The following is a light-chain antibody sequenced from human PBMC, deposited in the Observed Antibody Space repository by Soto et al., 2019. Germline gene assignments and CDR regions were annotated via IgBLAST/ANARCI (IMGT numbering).Light chain of an antibody. Sequence: DIQMTQSPSSLSASVGDRVTITCRASQSISSYLNWYQQKPGKAPKLLIYAASSLKSGVPSRFSGSGSGTDFTLTISSLQPEDFATYYCQQSYSTPYTFGQGPKLEIK. CDR1: QSISSY. V-gene: IGKV1-39*01. J-gene: IGKJ2*01. CDR2: AAS. CDR3: QQSYSTPYT.